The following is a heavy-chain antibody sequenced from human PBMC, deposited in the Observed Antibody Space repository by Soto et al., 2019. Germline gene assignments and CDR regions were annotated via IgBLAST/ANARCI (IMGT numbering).Heavy chain of an antibody. V-gene: IGHV4-59*01. D-gene: IGHD6-19*01. CDR2: IYYSGRT. J-gene: IGHJ4*02. CDR3: ARSGAGSGWL. Sequence: WTWSRQPPGKGLEWIGYIYYSGRTSYNSSLKSRVTISVDTSKNQFSLKLSSVTAADTAIYYCARSGAGSGWLGGQGTLVTVSS.